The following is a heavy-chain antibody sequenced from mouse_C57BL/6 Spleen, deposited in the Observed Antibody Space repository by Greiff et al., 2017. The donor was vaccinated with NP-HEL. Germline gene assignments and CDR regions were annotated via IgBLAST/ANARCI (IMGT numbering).Heavy chain of an antibody. Sequence: QVQLQQPGAELVKPGASVKLSCKASGYTFTSYWMQWVKQRPGQGLEWIGEIDPSDSYTNYNQKFKGKATLTVDTSSSTAYMQLSSLTSEDSAVYYCARYYYGSSWDYSDYWGQGTTLTVSS. J-gene: IGHJ2*01. V-gene: IGHV1-50*01. D-gene: IGHD1-1*01. CDR3: ARYYYGSSWDYSDY. CDR2: IDPSDSYT. CDR1: GYTFTSYW.